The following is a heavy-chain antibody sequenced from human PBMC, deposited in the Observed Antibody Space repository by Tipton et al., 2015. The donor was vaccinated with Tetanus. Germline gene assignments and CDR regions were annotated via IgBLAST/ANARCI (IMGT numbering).Heavy chain of an antibody. CDR2: IWYDGSNK. Sequence: SLRLSCAASGFTFSSYGMHWVRQAPGKGLEWVAVIWYDGSNKYYADSVKGRFTISRDNSKNTLYLQMNSLRAEDTAVYYCARVRRRLRIHQSNAFDIWGQGTMVTVSS. CDR1: GFTFSSYG. CDR3: ARVRRRLRIHQSNAFDI. V-gene: IGHV3-33*01. D-gene: IGHD2-15*01. J-gene: IGHJ3*02.